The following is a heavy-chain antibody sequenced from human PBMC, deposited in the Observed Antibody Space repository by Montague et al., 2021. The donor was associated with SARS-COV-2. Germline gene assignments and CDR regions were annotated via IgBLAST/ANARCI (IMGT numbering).Heavy chain of an antibody. D-gene: IGHD3-10*01. V-gene: IGHV4-39*07. CDR2: IFYSGST. CDR3: ASRRYSASGSRWYLDL. CDR1: GGSISSSNYY. Sequence: SETLSLTCTVSGGSISSSNYYGVWIRQPPGKGLEWIGTIFYSGSTYYNPSLKSRVTISIDTSKNQFSLKLNSVTAADTAVYYCASRRYSASGSRWYLDLWGRGTLVTASS. J-gene: IGHJ2*01.